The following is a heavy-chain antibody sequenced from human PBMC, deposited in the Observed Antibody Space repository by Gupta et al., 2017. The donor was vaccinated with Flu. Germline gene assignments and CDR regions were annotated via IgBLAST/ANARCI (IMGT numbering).Heavy chain of an antibody. Sequence: QVQLVQSGAEVKKPGASVTVSCTTYGYTFTDYYIHWVRQAPGQGLEWMGWINPHSGGTKYAVKFLGRIIMNRDTSISAAYMELIGLRSDDTATYYCAREKAAADNNCFESWGQGTLVTVSS. D-gene: IGHD6-13*01. CDR2: INPHSGGT. CDR3: AREKAAADNNCFES. V-gene: IGHV1-2*02. CDR1: GYTFTDYY. J-gene: IGHJ5*01.